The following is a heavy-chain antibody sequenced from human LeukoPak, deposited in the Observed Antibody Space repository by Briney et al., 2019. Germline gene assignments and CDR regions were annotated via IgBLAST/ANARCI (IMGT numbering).Heavy chain of an antibody. CDR3: AIDSLLPSAMGYYYMDV. D-gene: IGHD2-2*01. V-gene: IGHV4-61*02. CDR1: GGSISSGSYY. CDR2: IYTSGST. Sequence: SQTLSLTCTVSGGSISSGSYYWSWIRQPAGKGLEWIGRIYTSGSTNHNPSLKSRVTISVDTSKNQFSLKLSSVTAADTALYYCAIDSLLPSAMGYYYMDVWGKGTTVTVSS. J-gene: IGHJ6*03.